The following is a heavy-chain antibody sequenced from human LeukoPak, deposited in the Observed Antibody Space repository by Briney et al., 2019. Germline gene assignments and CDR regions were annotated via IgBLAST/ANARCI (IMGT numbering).Heavy chain of an antibody. J-gene: IGHJ5*02. V-gene: IGHV1-2*02. CDR1: GYTFTGYY. D-gene: IGHD3-10*01. CDR3: ARRRATMVRGVIKAGVNWFDP. Sequence: GASVKVSCKASGYTFTGYYMHWVRQAPGQGLEWMGWINPNSGGTNYAQKFQGRVTMTRDTSISTAYMELSRLRSDDTAVYYCARRRATMVRGVIKAGVNWFDPWGQGTLVTVSS. CDR2: INPNSGGT.